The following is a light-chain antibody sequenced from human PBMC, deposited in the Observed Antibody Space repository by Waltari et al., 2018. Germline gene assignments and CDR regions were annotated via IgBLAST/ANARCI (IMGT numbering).Light chain of an antibody. CDR1: QSITIY. CDR3: QQSYSALT. J-gene: IGKJ4*01. Sequence: DIQMTQSPSSLSASVGDRVPITCRASQSITIYLNWYQHKPGKAPKLLIYAASSLQGGGPTRFSGSGSGTDFNLTISTLQPEDFATYYCQQSYSALTFGGGTKVEIK. CDR2: AAS. V-gene: IGKV1-39*01.